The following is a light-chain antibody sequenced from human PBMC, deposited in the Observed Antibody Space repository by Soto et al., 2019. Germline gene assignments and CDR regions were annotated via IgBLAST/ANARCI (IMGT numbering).Light chain of an antibody. J-gene: IGLJ1*01. CDR1: SRDVGSYNL. V-gene: IGLV2-23*01. CDR2: EGI. Sequence: VLTQPASVSGSPGQSITISCTGTSRDVGSYNLVSWYQQHPGNAPKLIIYEGIKRPSGVSYRFSGSKSGNTASLTISGLQEEDEGDYHCCSFAGSSTYVFGTGTKVTVL. CDR3: CSFAGSSTYV.